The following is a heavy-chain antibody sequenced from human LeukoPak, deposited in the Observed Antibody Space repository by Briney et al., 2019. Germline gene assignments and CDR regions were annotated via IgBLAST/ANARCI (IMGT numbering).Heavy chain of an antibody. J-gene: IGHJ5*02. Sequence: KSSETLSLTCTVSGGSISSYYWSWIRQPAGKGLEWIGRIFSSGSTNYNPSLESRVAMSVDTSRNQFSLKLSSVTAADTAVYYCARDYSRSPPNWFDPWGQGTLVTISS. V-gene: IGHV4-4*07. CDR3: ARDYSRSPPNWFDP. D-gene: IGHD6-13*01. CDR2: IFSSGST. CDR1: GGSISSYY.